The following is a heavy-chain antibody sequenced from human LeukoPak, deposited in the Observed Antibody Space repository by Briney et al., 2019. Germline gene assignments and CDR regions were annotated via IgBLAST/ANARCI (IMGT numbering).Heavy chain of an antibody. D-gene: IGHD3-22*01. Sequence: SQTLSLTCTVSGGSLSSYYWSWIRQPPGKGLEWIGYIYTSGSTNYTPSLKSRVTISVDTSKNQFSLKLISVTAADTAVYYCASSFDSSGYYYVGYFDYWGQGTLVTVSS. J-gene: IGHJ4*02. CDR1: GGSLSSYY. CDR2: IYTSGST. CDR3: ASSFDSSGYYYVGYFDY. V-gene: IGHV4-4*09.